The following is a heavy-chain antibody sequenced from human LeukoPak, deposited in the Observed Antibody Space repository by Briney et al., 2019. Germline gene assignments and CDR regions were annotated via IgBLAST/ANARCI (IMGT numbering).Heavy chain of an antibody. CDR1: GYTFTSYG. CDR2: INPNSGGT. Sequence: ASVKVSCKASGYTFTSYGIGWVRQAPGQRLEWMGWINPNSGGTNYAQKFQGRVTMTRDTSISTAYMELSRLGSDDTAVYYCASRTFDSWGQGTMVTVSS. J-gene: IGHJ3*02. V-gene: IGHV1-2*02. CDR3: ASRTFDS.